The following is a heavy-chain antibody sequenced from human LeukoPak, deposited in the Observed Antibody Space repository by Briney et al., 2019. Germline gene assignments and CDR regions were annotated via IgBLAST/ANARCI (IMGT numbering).Heavy chain of an antibody. D-gene: IGHD6-6*01. J-gene: IGHJ3*02. CDR1: GGSISSYY. V-gene: IGHV4-59*01. CDR3: GGRAARPGDAFDI. Sequence: SETLSLTYTVSGGSISSYYWSWIRQPPGKGLEWIGYIYYSGSTNYNPSLKSRVTISVDTSKNQFSLKLSSVTAADTAVYYCGGRAARPGDAFDIWGQGTMVTVSS. CDR2: IYYSGST.